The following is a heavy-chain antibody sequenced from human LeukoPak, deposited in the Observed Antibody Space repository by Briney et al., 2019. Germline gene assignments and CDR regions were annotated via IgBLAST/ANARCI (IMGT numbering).Heavy chain of an antibody. J-gene: IGHJ4*02. D-gene: IGHD3-10*01. CDR2: IYYSGST. V-gene: IGHV4-39*01. CDR3: ARSRQMGSGSPPHDY. CDR1: GGSISSSSYY. Sequence: SETLSLTCTVSGGSISSSSYYWGWIRQPPGKGLEWLGSIYYSGSTYYNPSLKSRVTISVDTSKNQFSLKLSSVTAADTAVYYCARSRQMGSGSPPHDYWGQGTLVTVSS.